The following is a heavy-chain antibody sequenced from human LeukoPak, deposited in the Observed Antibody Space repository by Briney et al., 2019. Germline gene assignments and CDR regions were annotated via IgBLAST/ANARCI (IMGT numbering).Heavy chain of an antibody. V-gene: IGHV3-66*01. CDR2: IYSGGST. J-gene: IGHJ6*02. CDR1: GFTVSSHY. Sequence: PGGSLRLSCAASGFTVSSHYMSWVRQAPGKGLEWVSVIYSGGSTYYADSVKGRFTISRDNSKNTLYLQMNSLRAEDTAVYYCAREPFGEDGMDVWGQGTTVTVSS. CDR3: AREPFGEDGMDV. D-gene: IGHD3-10*01.